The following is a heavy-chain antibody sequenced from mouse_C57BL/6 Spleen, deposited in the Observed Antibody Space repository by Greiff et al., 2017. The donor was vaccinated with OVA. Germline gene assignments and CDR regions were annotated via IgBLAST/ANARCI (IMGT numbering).Heavy chain of an antibody. V-gene: IGHV5-4*03. CDR2: ISNGGGST. J-gene: IGHJ4*01. CDR1: GFTFSSYA. D-gene: IGHD6-2*01. CDR3: ARLGTLVTRARDY. Sequence: EVKLVESGGGLVKPGGSLKLSCAASGFTFSSYAMSWVRQTPEKRLEWVATISNGGGSTYSPDTVKGRFTISRDNAKNTLYLQMSRLKSEDTAMYYCARLGTLVTRARDYWGQGTSVTVSS.